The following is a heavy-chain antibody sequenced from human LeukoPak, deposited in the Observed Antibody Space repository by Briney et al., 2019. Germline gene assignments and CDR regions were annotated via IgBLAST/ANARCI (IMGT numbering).Heavy chain of an antibody. Sequence: SVKVSCKTSGGTFSSYAISWVRQAPGQGLEWMGGIIPIFGTPSYAQKFQGRVTITTDESTNTAFMHLSSLTSEDTAVYYCAGIQLWGQIDYWGQGTLVTVSS. D-gene: IGHD5-18*01. CDR3: AGIQLWGQIDY. CDR2: IIPIFGTP. CDR1: GGTFSSYA. V-gene: IGHV1-69*05. J-gene: IGHJ4*02.